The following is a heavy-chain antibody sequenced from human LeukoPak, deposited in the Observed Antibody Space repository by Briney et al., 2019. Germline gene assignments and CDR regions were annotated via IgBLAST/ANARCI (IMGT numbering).Heavy chain of an antibody. Sequence: ASVKVSCKVSGYTLTELSMHWVRQAPGKGLEWMGGFDPEDGETIYAQKFQGRVTMTEDTSTDTAYMELSSLRSEDTAVYYCARASAVAGRRGFYYFDYWGQGTLVTVSS. V-gene: IGHV1-24*01. CDR2: FDPEDGET. CDR1: GYTLTELS. D-gene: IGHD6-19*01. J-gene: IGHJ4*02. CDR3: ARASAVAGRRGFYYFDY.